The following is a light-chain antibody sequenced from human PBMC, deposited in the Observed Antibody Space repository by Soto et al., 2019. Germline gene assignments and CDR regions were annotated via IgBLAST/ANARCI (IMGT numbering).Light chain of an antibody. CDR3: QQYGTSEII. J-gene: IGKJ5*01. Sequence: EIVLTQSPGTLSLSPGERATLSCRASRSVSNNYLAWYQQKRGQAPRLLIYDTSSRATGIPDRFSGTGSATDFTLTISRLEPEDFAVFYCQQYGTSEIIFGQGTRLEIK. V-gene: IGKV3-20*01. CDR1: RSVSNNY. CDR2: DTS.